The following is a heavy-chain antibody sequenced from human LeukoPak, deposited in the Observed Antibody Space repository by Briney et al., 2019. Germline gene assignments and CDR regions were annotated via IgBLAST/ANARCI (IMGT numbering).Heavy chain of an antibody. CDR3: ARDSVYGYYDSSGYPQ. V-gene: IGHV4-39*07. J-gene: IGHJ4*02. D-gene: IGHD3-22*01. CDR1: GGSISSSSYY. Sequence: SETLSLTCTVSGGSISSSSYYWGWIRQPPGKGLEWIGSIYYSGSTYYNPSLKSRVTISVDTSKNQFSLKLSSVTAADTAVYYCARDSVYGYYDSSGYPQWGQGTLVTVSS. CDR2: IYYSGST.